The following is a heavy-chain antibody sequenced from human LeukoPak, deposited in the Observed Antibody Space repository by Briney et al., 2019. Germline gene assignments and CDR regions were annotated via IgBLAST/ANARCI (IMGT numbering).Heavy chain of an antibody. V-gene: IGHV4-34*01. CDR2: INHSGST. J-gene: IGHJ4*02. CDR1: GGSFSGYY. CDR3: ARARVLPDY. Sequence: SETLSLTCAVYGGSFSGYYWSWIRQPPGKGLEWIGEINHSGSTNYNPSLKSRVTISVDTSKNQFSLKLSSVTAADTAVYYCARARVLPDYWGQGTLVTVSS. D-gene: IGHD3-10*01.